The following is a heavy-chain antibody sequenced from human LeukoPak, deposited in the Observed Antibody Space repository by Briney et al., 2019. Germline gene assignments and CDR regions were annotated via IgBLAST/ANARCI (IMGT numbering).Heavy chain of an antibody. CDR1: GGSFSGYY. V-gene: IGHV4-34*01. CDR2: INHSGST. D-gene: IGHD2-2*01. CDR3: ARGPGVVPDSLNWFDP. J-gene: IGHJ5*02. Sequence: SETLSLTCAVYGGSFSGYYWSWIRQPPGKGLEWIGEINHSGSTNYNPSLKSRVTIPVDTSKNQFSLKLSSVTAADTAVYYCARGPGVVPDSLNWFDPWGQGTLVTVSS.